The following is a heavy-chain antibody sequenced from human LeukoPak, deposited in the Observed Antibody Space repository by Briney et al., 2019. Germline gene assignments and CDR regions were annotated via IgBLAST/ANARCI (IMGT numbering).Heavy chain of an antibody. D-gene: IGHD4-23*01. J-gene: IGHJ4*02. CDR1: GGSISSYY. CDR3: TDAVAG. V-gene: IGHV3-66*02. CDR2: IYTGGST. Sequence: ETLSLTCTVSGGSISSYYWSWIRQPPGKGLEWVSVIYTGGSTYYADSVKGRFIISRDSSKNTLYLQMNSLRAEDTAVYYCTDAVAGWGQGTLVTVSS.